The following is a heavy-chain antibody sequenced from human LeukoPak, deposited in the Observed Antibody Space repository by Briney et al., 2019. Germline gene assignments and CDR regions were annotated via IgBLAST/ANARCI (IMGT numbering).Heavy chain of an antibody. Sequence: SVTVSCKASGGTFSSYAISWVRQAPGQGLEWMGGIIPIFGTANYAQKFQGRVTITADESTSTAYMELSSLRSEDTAVYYCARDRSVWSGIAAAGPDYWGQGTLVTVSS. CDR2: IIPIFGTA. CDR1: GGTFSSYA. V-gene: IGHV1-69*13. D-gene: IGHD6-13*01. CDR3: ARDRSVWSGIAAAGPDY. J-gene: IGHJ4*02.